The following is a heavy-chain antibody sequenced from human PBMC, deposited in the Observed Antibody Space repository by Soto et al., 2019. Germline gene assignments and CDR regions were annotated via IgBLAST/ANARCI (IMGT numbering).Heavy chain of an antibody. D-gene: IGHD7-27*01. CDR1: GDSISTDY. J-gene: IGHJ4*02. V-gene: IGHV4-59*08. CDR2: IYYGGST. CDR3: AKNWNWGSLVH. Sequence: ASETLSLTCTVSGDSISTDYWSWIRQSPGKGLEWIGFIYYGGSTNYNPSLKSRVTISVDTPKNQFSLKLSSVTAADTAVYYCAKNWNWGSLVHRGQGTPVTVSS.